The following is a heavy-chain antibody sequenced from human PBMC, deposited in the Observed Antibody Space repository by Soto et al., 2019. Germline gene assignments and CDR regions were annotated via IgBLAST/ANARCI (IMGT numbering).Heavy chain of an antibody. J-gene: IGHJ5*02. CDR3: ARVYRFTYYYDSSGYYNNWFDL. CDR1: GFTFSSYE. Sequence: GGSLRLSCAASGFTFSSYEMNWVRQAPGKGLEWVSYISSSGSTIYYADSVKGRFTLSRDNAKNSLYLQMNSLRAADTAVYHCARVYRFTYYYDSSGYYNNWFDLRGPGTLVPLSS. D-gene: IGHD3-22*01. V-gene: IGHV3-48*03. CDR2: ISSSGSTI.